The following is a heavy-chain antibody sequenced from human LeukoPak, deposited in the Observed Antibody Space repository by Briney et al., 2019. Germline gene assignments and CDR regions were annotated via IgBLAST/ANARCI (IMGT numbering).Heavy chain of an antibody. CDR3: ARGRDPY. V-gene: IGHV4-39*07. J-gene: IGHJ4*02. CDR1: GGSISSNSYY. Sequence: PSETLSLTCTVSGGSISSNSYYWGWIRQPPGKGLEWIGSIYYSGSTNYNPSLKSRVTISVDTSKSQFSLKLNSVTAADTAMYYCARGRDPYWGQGTLVTVSS. D-gene: IGHD5-24*01. CDR2: IYYSGST.